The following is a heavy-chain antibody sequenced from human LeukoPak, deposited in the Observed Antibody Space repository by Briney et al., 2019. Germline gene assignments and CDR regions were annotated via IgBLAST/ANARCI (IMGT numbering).Heavy chain of an antibody. D-gene: IGHD3-10*01. V-gene: IGHV4-59*01. CDR2: IYYSGST. Sequence: SETLSLTCTVSGGSISSYYWSWIRQPPGKGLEWIGYIYYSGSTNYNPSLKSRVTISVDTSKNQFSLKLSSVTAADTAVYYCARSMGITMVRGVIITDDAFDIRGQGTMVTVSS. CDR1: GGSISSYY. J-gene: IGHJ3*02. CDR3: ARSMGITMVRGVIITDDAFDI.